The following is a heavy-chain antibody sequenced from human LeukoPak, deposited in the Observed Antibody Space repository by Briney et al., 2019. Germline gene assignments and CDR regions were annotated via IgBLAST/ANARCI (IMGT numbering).Heavy chain of an antibody. V-gene: IGHV1-2*04. CDR3: ARAYSSSPDFDY. CDR2: INPNSGGT. CDR1: GYTFTGYY. D-gene: IGHD6-6*01. Sequence: ASVKVSCKASGYTFTGYYMHWVRQAPGQGLEWMGWINPNSGGTNYAQKFQGWVTMTRDTSISTAYMELSRLRSDDTAMYYCARAYSSSPDFDYWGQGTLVTVSS. J-gene: IGHJ4*02.